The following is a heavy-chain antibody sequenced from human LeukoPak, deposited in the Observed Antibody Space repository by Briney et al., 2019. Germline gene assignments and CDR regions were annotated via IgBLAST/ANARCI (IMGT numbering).Heavy chain of an antibody. J-gene: IGHJ3*02. V-gene: IGHV4-59*08. D-gene: IGHD5-18*01. CDR3: ARVTRSHAFDI. CDR2: IYYSGST. Sequence: SSETLSLTCTVSGGSISSYYWSWIRQPPGKGLEWIGYIYYSGSTNYNPSLRSRVTISVDTSKNQFSLKLSSVTAADTAVYYCARVTRSHAFDIWGQGTMVTVSS. CDR1: GGSISSYY.